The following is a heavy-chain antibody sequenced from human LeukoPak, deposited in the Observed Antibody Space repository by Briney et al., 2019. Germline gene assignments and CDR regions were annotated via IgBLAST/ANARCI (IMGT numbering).Heavy chain of an antibody. D-gene: IGHD1-1*01. Sequence: SETLSLTCTVSGGSITSYYWNWLRQPPGKGLEWIGYIYYSGSTSYNPSLRSRVTISLDTSKNQFSLKLSSVTAADTAVYYCAREGTAGTNLNWFDPWGQGTLVTVSS. CDR2: IYYSGST. CDR1: GGSITSYY. V-gene: IGHV4-59*01. CDR3: AREGTAGTNLNWFDP. J-gene: IGHJ5*02.